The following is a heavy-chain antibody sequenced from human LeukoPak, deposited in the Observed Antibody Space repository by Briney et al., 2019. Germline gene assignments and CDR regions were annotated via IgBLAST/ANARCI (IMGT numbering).Heavy chain of an antibody. D-gene: IGHD3-10*01. CDR2: IRSKAYGGTT. V-gene: IGHV3-49*04. J-gene: IGHJ4*02. Sequence: PGGSLRLSCTASGFTFGDYAMSWVRQAPGKGLEWVGFIRSKAYGGTTEYAASVRGRFTISRDDSKSIAYLQMNSLKTEDTAVYYCTSHRYYYGSGSRNFDYWGQGTLVTVSS. CDR3: TSHRYYYGSGSRNFDY. CDR1: GFTFGDYA.